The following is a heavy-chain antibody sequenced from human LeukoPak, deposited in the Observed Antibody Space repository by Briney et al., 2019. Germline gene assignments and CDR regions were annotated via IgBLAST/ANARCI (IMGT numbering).Heavy chain of an antibody. Sequence: GGSLRLSCAASGFTFVDYAMHWVRQAPGKGLEWVSGISWNSGSIGYADSVKGRFTISRDNAKNSLYLQMNSLRAEDTALYYCAKAYSSSWYGAFDYWGQGALVTVSS. CDR2: ISWNSGSI. CDR1: GFTFVDYA. J-gene: IGHJ4*02. D-gene: IGHD6-13*01. V-gene: IGHV3-9*01. CDR3: AKAYSSSWYGAFDY.